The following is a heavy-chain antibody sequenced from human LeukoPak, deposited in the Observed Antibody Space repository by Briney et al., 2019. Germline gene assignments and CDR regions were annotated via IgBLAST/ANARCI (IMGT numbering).Heavy chain of an antibody. D-gene: IGHD5-24*01. CDR1: GFTFSSYW. V-gene: IGHV3-74*01. Sequence: GGSLRLSCAASGFTFSSYWMHWVRQVPGKGLVWVSRINSDGTTSYADSVKGRFTISRNNAKNTLYLQMTSLRAEDTAVYYCARSRDGFNYWGQGTLVTVSS. CDR3: ARSRDGFNY. CDR2: INSDGTT. J-gene: IGHJ4*02.